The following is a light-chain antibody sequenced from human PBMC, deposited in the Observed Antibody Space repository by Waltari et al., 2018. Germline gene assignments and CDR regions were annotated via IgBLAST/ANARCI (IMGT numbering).Light chain of an antibody. J-gene: IGKJ2*01. CDR3: QQSHSSPYT. CDR2: AAS. Sequence: DIQMTQSPSSLSASVGDRVTITCRASLSVNTDLNWYQQKPGKAPKLLIYAASSLQSGVPSRFSGSGSGTDFSLTISSLQAEDSATYYCQQSHSSPYTFGQGTKLEIK. V-gene: IGKV1-39*01. CDR1: LSVNTD.